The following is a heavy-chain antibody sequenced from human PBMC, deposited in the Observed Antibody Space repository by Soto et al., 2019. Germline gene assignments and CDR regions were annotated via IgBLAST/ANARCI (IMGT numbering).Heavy chain of an antibody. D-gene: IGHD2-15*01. Sequence: PGGSLRLSCAASGFTFSSYAMGWVRQAPRTGLEWVSVIDGSGGDTSFADSVKGRFTISRDNSKNTLYLYMSSLRAEDTARYYCVKEMVAAAYVETSPLDLWGQGTLVTVSS. CDR1: GFTFSSYA. V-gene: IGHV3-23*01. CDR3: VKEMVAAAYVETSPLDL. CDR2: IDGSGGDT. J-gene: IGHJ5*02.